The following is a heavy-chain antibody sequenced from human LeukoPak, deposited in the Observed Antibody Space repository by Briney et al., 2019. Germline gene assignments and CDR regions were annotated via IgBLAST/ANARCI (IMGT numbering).Heavy chain of an antibody. CDR2: IDDAGSGT. CDR3: ATVFDL. V-gene: IGHV3-74*01. CDR1: GFTVTSNW. J-gene: IGHJ4*02. Sequence: GGSLRLSCAASGFTVTSNWIHWDRQAPGKGLVWVSRIDDAGSGTSYADSVKGRFTISRDTAKNTVYLQMNSLRVDDTAVYYCATVFDLWGQGTLVTVSS.